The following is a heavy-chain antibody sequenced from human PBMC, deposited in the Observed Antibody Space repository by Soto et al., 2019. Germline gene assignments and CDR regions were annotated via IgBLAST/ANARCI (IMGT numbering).Heavy chain of an antibody. Sequence: PGESLKISCKGSGYSFTSYWSSWVRQMPGKGLEWMGRIDPSDSYTNYSPSFQGHVTISADKSISTAYLQWSSLKASDTAVYYCARDPNLISSSWYDNYYYGMDVWGQGTTVTAP. CDR1: GYSFTSYW. J-gene: IGHJ6*02. D-gene: IGHD6-13*01. CDR3: ARDPNLISSSWYDNYYYGMDV. CDR2: IDPSDSYT. V-gene: IGHV5-10-1*01.